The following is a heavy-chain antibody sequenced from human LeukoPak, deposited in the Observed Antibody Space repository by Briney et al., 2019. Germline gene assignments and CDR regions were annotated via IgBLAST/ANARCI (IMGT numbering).Heavy chain of an antibody. J-gene: IGHJ5*02. CDR3: ARQGYCSGGTCYALFGP. D-gene: IGHD2-15*01. Sequence: SETLSLTCTVSGGFISSYYWGWIRQPPGKGLEWIGYISDSGSTYYTPSLKTRATMSADTSKNQLSLRLVSVTAADTAVYYCARQGYCSGGTCYALFGPWGQGTLVIVSS. V-gene: IGHV4-59*08. CDR2: ISDSGST. CDR1: GGFISSYY.